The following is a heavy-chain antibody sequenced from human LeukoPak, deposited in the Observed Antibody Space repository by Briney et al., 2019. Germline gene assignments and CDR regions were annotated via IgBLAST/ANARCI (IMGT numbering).Heavy chain of an antibody. J-gene: IGHJ4*02. CDR2: IIPIFGTA. CDR3: ARGGSSSWYQKYYFDY. Sequence: SVKVSCKASGGTFSSYAISWVRQAPGQGLEWMGGIIPIFGTANYAQKFQGRVTITADESTSTAYMGLSSLRSEDTAVYYCARGGSSSWYQKYYFDYWGQGTLVTVSS. V-gene: IGHV1-69*13. CDR1: GGTFSSYA. D-gene: IGHD6-13*01.